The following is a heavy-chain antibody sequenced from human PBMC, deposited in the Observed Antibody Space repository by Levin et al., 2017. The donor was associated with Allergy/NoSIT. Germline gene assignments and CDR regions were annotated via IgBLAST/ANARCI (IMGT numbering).Heavy chain of an antibody. CDR2: IYYSGST. Sequence: PSETLSLTCTVSGGSISSSSYYWGWIRQPPGKGREWFGSIYYSGSTYYNPSLKSRVTLTVNTSKNQFSLKLSSVTAADRAVEYGARHVFPRSSSSPNWCDPWGQGTLVTVSS. CDR3: ARHVFPRSSSSPNWCDP. CDR1: GGSISSSSYY. V-gene: IGHV4-39*01. D-gene: IGHD6-13*01. J-gene: IGHJ5*02.